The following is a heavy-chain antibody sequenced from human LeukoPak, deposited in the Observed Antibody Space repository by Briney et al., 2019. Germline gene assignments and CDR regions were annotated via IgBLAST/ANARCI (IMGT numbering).Heavy chain of an antibody. V-gene: IGHV3-66*01. CDR3: ARGLGYCSSTSCYAI. Sequence: GGSLRLSCAASEFSVGSNYMTWVRQAPGKGLEWVSLIYSGGSTYYADSVKGRFTISRDNSKNTLYLQMNSLRAEDTAVYYCARGLGYCSSTSCYAIWGQGTMVTVSS. D-gene: IGHD2-2*01. J-gene: IGHJ3*02. CDR2: IYSGGST. CDR1: EFSVGSNY.